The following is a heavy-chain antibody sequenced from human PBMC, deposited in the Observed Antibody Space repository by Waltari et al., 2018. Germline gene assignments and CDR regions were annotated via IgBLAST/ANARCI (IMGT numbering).Heavy chain of an antibody. CDR2: ISGSGGST. D-gene: IGHD3-22*01. J-gene: IGHJ4*02. CDR1: GFTFSSYA. V-gene: IGHV3-23*04. CDR3: AKAPGEYYDSSGYPDY. Sequence: EVQLVESGGGLVQPGGSLRLSCAASGFTFSSYAMSWVRQAPGKGLEWVSAISGSGGSTYYADSVKCRFTISRDNSKNTLYLQMNSLRAEDTAVYYCAKAPGEYYDSSGYPDYWGQGTLVTVSS.